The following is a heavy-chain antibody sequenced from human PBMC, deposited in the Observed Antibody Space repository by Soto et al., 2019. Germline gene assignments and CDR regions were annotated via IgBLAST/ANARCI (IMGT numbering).Heavy chain of an antibody. Sequence: QITLKESGPTLVKPTQTLTLTCTFSGFSLSTSGVGVGWIRQPPGRALEWLALIYWDDDKRYSPSLKSRLTITKDTSKNQVVLTMTNMDPVDTATYYCAHTKELPPAGYYYGMDVWGQGTTVTVSS. J-gene: IGHJ6*02. CDR2: IYWDDDK. CDR1: GFSLSTSGVG. CDR3: AHTKELPPAGYYYGMDV. D-gene: IGHD2-2*01. V-gene: IGHV2-5*02.